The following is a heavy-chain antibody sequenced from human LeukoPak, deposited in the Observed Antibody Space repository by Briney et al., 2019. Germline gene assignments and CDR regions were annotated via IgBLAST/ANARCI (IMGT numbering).Heavy chain of an antibody. V-gene: IGHV3-7*01. CDR1: GFTFSSYG. Sequence: PGGSLRLSYAASGFTFSSYGMHWVRQAPGKGLEWVANIKQDGSEKYYVDSVKGRFTISRDNAKNSLYLQMNSLRAEDTAVYYCARDDSIGGPEAYYMDVWGKGTTVTVSS. CDR2: IKQDGSEK. CDR3: ARDDSIGGPEAYYMDV. J-gene: IGHJ6*03. D-gene: IGHD1-26*01.